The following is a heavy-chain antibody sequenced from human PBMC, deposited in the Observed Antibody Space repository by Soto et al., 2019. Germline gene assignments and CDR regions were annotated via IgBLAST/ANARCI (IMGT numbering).Heavy chain of an antibody. J-gene: IGHJ5*02. CDR3: ARGVPGDPQGWFDP. V-gene: IGHV1-69*13. Sequence: SVKVSCKASGGTFSSYAISWVRQAPGQGLEWMGGIIPIFGTADYAQKFQGRVTITADGSTSTAYMELSSLRSEDTAVYYCARGVPGDPQGWFDPWGQGTLVTVSS. CDR1: GGTFSSYA. D-gene: IGHD7-27*01. CDR2: IIPIFGTA.